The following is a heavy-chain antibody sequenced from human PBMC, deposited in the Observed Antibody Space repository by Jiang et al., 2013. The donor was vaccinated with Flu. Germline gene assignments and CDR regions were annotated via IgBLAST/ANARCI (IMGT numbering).Heavy chain of an antibody. J-gene: IGHJ6*02. D-gene: IGHD6-6*01. Sequence: GSTNYNPSLKSQVTISVDKSKNQFSLKLSSVTAADTAVYYCARVVGYSSSSGDYYYYGMDVWGQGTTVTVS. CDR2: GST. CDR3: ARVVGYSSSSGDYYYYGMDV. V-gene: IGHV4-4*02.